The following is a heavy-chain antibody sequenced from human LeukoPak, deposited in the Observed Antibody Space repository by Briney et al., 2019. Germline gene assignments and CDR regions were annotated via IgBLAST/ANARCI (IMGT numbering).Heavy chain of an antibody. D-gene: IGHD6-13*01. Sequence: GGSLRLSCAASGFTFSNYWMIWVRQAPGKGLEWVSGISVIGPYTYYADSVKGRFTISRDNSKNTLYLQMNSLRAEDASIYYCAMAGYGSDWYRNAFAIWGQGTMVTVSS. CDR1: GFTFSNYW. J-gene: IGHJ3*02. V-gene: IGHV3-23*01. CDR2: ISVIGPYT. CDR3: AMAGYGSDWYRNAFAI.